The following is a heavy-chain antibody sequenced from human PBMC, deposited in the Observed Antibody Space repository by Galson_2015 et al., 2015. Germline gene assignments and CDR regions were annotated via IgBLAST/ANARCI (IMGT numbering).Heavy chain of an antibody. CDR2: ISWDGGST. CDR1: GFTFDDYT. V-gene: IGHV3-43*01. J-gene: IGHJ4*02. Sequence: SLRLSCAASGFTFDDYTMHWVRQAPGKGLEWVSLISWDGGSTYYADSVKGRFTISRDNSKNSLYLQMNSLRTEDTALYYCAKRGAGGVQEGSHLDYWGQGTLVTVSS. CDR3: AKRGAGGVQEGSHLDY. D-gene: IGHD3-10*01.